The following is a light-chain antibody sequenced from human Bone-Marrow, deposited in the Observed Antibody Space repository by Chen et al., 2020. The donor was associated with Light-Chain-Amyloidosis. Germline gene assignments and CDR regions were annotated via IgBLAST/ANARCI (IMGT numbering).Light chain of an antibody. V-gene: IGKV1-5*01. CDR2: DAS. CDR3: QLYNTYSGT. CDR1: QSISSW. Sequence: DIQMTQSPSTLSASVGDRVTITCRANQSISSWLAWYQQKPGKAPNLLIFDASSLKSGVPSRFSGSGSGTEFTLTISSLQPDDFATYYCQLYNTYSGTFGPGTKVEIK. J-gene: IGKJ1*01.